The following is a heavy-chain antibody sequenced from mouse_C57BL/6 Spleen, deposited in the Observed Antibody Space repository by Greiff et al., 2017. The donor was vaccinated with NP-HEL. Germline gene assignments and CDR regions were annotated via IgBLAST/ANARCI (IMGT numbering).Heavy chain of an antibody. J-gene: IGHJ4*01. CDR1: GFTFSYYY. Sequence: EVMLVESEGGLVQPGSSMKLSCTASGFTFSYYYMAWVRQVPEKGLEWVANINYDGSSTYYLDSLKSRFIISRDNAKNILYLQMSSLKSEDTATYYCAREGGAMDYWGQGTSVTVSS. CDR3: AREGGAMDY. V-gene: IGHV5-16*01. CDR2: INYDGSST.